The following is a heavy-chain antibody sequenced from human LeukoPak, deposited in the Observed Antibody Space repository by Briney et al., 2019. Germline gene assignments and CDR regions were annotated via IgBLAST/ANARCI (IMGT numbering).Heavy chain of an antibody. V-gene: IGHV3-23*01. Sequence: PGGSLRLSCAASGFTFSSYGMSWVRQAPGKGLEWVSAISGSGGSTYYADSVKGRFTISRDNSKKTLYLQLNSLRAEDTALYYCATHDPGDYRTDFDYWGQGTLVTVSS. CDR1: GFTFSSYG. J-gene: IGHJ4*02. D-gene: IGHD4-17*01. CDR2: ISGSGGST. CDR3: ATHDPGDYRTDFDY.